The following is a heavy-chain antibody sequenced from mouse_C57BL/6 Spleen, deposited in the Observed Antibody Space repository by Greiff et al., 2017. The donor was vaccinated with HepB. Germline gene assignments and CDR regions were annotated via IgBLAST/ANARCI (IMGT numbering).Heavy chain of an antibody. D-gene: IGHD1-1*01. CDR2: IYPRDGST. CDR3: ARDYYGSSYRERFAY. CDR1: GYTFTSYD. Sequence: QVQLQQSGPELVKPGASVKLSCKASGYTFTSYDINWVKQRPGQGLEWIGWIYPRDGSTKYNEKFKGKATLTVDTSSSTAYMELHSLTSEDSAVYFCARDYYGSSYRERFAYWGQGTLVTVSA. J-gene: IGHJ3*01. V-gene: IGHV1-85*01.